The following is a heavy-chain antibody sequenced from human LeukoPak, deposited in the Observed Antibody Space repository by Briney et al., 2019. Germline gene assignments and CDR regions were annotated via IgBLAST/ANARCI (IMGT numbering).Heavy chain of an antibody. J-gene: IGHJ2*01. D-gene: IGHD1-26*01. CDR1: GYTLTELS. Sequence: ASVKVSCKVSGYTLTELSMHWVRQAPGKGLDWMGGFDPEDGETIYAQKFQGRVSMTEDTSTDTAYMELSSLRSEDTAMYYCATDTGSYYLRYFDLWGRGTLVTVSS. CDR3: ATDTGSYYLRYFDL. V-gene: IGHV1-24*01. CDR2: FDPEDGET.